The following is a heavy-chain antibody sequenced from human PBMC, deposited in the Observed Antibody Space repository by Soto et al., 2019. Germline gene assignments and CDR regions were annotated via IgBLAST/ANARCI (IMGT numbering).Heavy chain of an antibody. Sequence: GGSLRLSSAASGFTFNNYGMWWVRQAPGKVLEWLSGLTGSGGRTYSAAAVKGRFTISRDNSKNTVYLQLSGLRAEDTAVYYCAKDGTDFWGGSPFDYWGQGTLVTVSS. CDR2: LTGSGGRT. D-gene: IGHD3-3*01. CDR3: AKDGTDFWGGSPFDY. J-gene: IGHJ4*02. V-gene: IGHV3-23*01. CDR1: GFTFNNYG.